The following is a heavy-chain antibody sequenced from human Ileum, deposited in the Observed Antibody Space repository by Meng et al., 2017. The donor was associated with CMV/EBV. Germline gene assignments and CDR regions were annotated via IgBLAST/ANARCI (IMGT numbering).Heavy chain of an antibody. J-gene: IGHJ4*02. CDR1: GGSFSGYY. D-gene: IGHD3-10*01. V-gene: IGHV4-34*01. CDR3: AREYYYGSGSPP. Sequence: CAVYGGSFSGYYCSWIRQPPGKGLEWIGEINHSGSTNYNPSLKSRVTISVDTSKNQFSLKLSSVTAADTAVYYCAREYYYGSGSPPWGQGTLVTVSS. CDR2: INHSGST.